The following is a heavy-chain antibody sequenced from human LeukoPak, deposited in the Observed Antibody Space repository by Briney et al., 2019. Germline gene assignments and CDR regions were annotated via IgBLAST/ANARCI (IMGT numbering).Heavy chain of an antibody. Sequence: QPGGSLRLSCAASGFTFRNYAMHWVRQAPGKGLEWVTFISYDGGYEFYADSVKGRFTISRDNSKSTLYLQMNNLGTEDTAVYYCVQESDSLEMWGQGTMVTVSS. J-gene: IGHJ3*02. CDR3: VQESDSLEM. CDR1: GFTFRNYA. CDR2: ISYDGGYE. V-gene: IGHV3-30*18.